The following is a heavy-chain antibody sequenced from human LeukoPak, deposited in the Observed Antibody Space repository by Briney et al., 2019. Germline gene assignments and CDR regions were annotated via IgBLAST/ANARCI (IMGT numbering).Heavy chain of an antibody. CDR1: GFTFSSYS. CDR2: ISSSSSYI. J-gene: IGHJ4*02. D-gene: IGHD3-10*01. V-gene: IGHV3-21*01. Sequence: GGSLRLSCAASGFTFSSYSMNWVRQAPGKGLEWVSSISSSSSYINYADSVKGRFTISRDNAKNSLYLQMNSLRAEDTAVYYCARDRSPGNFDYWGQGTLVTVSS. CDR3: ARDRSPGNFDY.